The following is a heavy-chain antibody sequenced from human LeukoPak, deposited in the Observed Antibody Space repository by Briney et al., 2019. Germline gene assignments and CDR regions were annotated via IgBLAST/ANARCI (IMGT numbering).Heavy chain of an antibody. CDR2: IRGSGDWT. V-gene: IGHV3-23*01. CDR1: GFTFFTYA. CDR3: ARDQYDTWSRRGNFDS. Sequence: PGGSLRLSCAASGFTFFTYAMSWVRQAPGKGLEWVSGIRGSGDWTFYADSVKGRFTISRDNTKNSLYLQMNSLRVEDTAVFYCARDQYDTWSRRGNFDSWGQGTLVIVSS. D-gene: IGHD3-3*01. J-gene: IGHJ4*02.